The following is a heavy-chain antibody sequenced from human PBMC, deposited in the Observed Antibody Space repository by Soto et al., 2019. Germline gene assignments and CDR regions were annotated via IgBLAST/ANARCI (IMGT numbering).Heavy chain of an antibody. CDR1: GFTFSSYS. D-gene: IGHD3-16*02. Sequence: GGSLRLSCAASGFTFSSYSMNWVRQAPGKGLEWVSSISSSSSYIYYADSVKGRFTISRDNAKNSLYLQMNSLRAEDTAVYYCALDDLGELSLLGTWGQGTLVTVSS. CDR3: ALDDLGELSLLGT. V-gene: IGHV3-21*01. CDR2: ISSSSSYI. J-gene: IGHJ5*02.